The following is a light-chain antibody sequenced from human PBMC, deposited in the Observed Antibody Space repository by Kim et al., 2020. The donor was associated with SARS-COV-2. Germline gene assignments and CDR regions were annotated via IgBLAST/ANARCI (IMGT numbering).Light chain of an antibody. J-gene: IGKJ2*01. V-gene: IGKV1-39*01. CDR3: QQTYSIPYT. Sequence: ASVGERVNISCRASQSNYGYLKWYQHKPGKAPKLLIYLASTLHSGVPPRFSVSGAGTDFNLTISGLQPEDFASYSCQQTYSIPYTFGQGTKVNIK. CDR1: QSNYGY. CDR2: LAS.